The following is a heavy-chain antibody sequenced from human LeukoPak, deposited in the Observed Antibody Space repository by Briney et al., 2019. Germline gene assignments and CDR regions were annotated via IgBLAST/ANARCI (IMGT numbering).Heavy chain of an antibody. Sequence: ASVKVSCKASGGTFSSYAISRVRQAPGQGLEWMGGIIPIFGTANYAQKFQGRVTITTDESTSTAYMELSSLRSEDTAVYYCARGDKAALAASWLDPWGQGTLVTVSS. CDR2: IIPIFGTA. D-gene: IGHD6-6*01. J-gene: IGHJ5*02. CDR1: GGTFSSYA. CDR3: ARGDKAALAASWLDP. V-gene: IGHV1-69*05.